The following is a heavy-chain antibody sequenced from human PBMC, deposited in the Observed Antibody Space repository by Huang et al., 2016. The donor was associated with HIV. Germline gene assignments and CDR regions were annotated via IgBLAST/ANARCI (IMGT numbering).Heavy chain of an antibody. J-gene: IGHJ4*02. D-gene: IGHD5-18*01. Sequence: QVQLQQWGAGLLKPSETLSLTCGVYGGSFSGYYWSWLREPPGKGLEWIGEINHSGITMYKSSLKSRVTISIDTSKIQFSLKLSSVTAADTAVYYCAGRVETAMGAVYYWGQGTLVTVSS. V-gene: IGHV4-34*01. CDR2: INHSGIT. CDR3: AGRVETAMGAVYY. CDR1: GGSFSGYY.